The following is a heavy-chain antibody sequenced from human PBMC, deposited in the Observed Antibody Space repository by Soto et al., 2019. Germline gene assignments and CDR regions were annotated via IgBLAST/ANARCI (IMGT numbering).Heavy chain of an antibody. CDR3: ARWKSVTASYYYYGMDV. V-gene: IGHV4-61*01. CDR2: IYYSGST. J-gene: IGHJ6*02. Sequence: SXTLSLTCTVSGGSVSSGSYYWGWIRQPPGKVLEWIGYIYYSGSTNYNPSLKSRVTISVDTSKNQFSLKLSSVTAADTAVYYCARWKSVTASYYYYGMDVWGQGTTVTVSS. CDR1: GGSVSSGSYY. D-gene: IGHD2-21*02.